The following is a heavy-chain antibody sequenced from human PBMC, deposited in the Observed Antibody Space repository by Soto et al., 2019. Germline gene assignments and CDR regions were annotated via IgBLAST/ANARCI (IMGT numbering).Heavy chain of an antibody. J-gene: IGHJ6*02. CDR3: AKSQGEGRYYGMDV. CDR1: GFTFSSYG. Sequence: GGSLRLSCAASGFTFSSYGMHWVRQAPGKGLEWVAVISYDGSNKYYAGSVKGRFTISRDNSKNTLYLQMNSLRAEDTAVYYCAKSQGEGRYYGMDVWGQGTTVTVSS. CDR2: ISYDGSNK. D-gene: IGHD3-16*01. V-gene: IGHV3-30*18.